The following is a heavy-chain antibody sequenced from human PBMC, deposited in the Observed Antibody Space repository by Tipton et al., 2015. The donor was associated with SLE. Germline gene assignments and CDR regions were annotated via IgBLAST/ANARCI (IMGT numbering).Heavy chain of an antibody. V-gene: IGHV1-18*01. CDR2: ISTYNGNT. Sequence: QSGAEVKNPGASVKVSCKASAYTFTTYSISWVRQAPGQGLEWMGWISTYNGNTNYAQKLQGRVTMTTDTSTSTAYMELRSLRSDDPAVYYCARAVTTGLYWYFDLWGRGTLVTVSS. CDR3: ARAVTTGLYWYFDL. J-gene: IGHJ2*01. CDR1: AYTFTTYS. D-gene: IGHD4-17*01.